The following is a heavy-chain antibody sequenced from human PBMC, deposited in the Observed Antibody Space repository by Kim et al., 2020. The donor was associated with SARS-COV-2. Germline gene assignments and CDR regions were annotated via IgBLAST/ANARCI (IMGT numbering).Heavy chain of an antibody. Sequence: GESLKISCKGSGYSFTSYWIGWVRQMPGKGLEWMGIIYPGDSDTRYSPSFQGQVTISADKSISTAYLQWSSLKASDTAMYYCARLPGYDFWSGPDYYYGMDVWGQGTTVTVSS. CDR2: IYPGDSDT. CDR1: GYSFTSYW. D-gene: IGHD3-3*01. V-gene: IGHV5-51*01. J-gene: IGHJ6*02. CDR3: ARLPGYDFWSGPDYYYGMDV.